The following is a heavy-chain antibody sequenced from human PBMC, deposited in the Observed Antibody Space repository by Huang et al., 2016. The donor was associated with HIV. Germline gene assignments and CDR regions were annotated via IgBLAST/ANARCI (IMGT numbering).Heavy chain of an antibody. CDR2: IKQDESEK. Sequence: VESGGRLVQPGGSIRLCCGGSTFRVGAYWMSWVRQSPGKGLEWVANIKQDESEKYYVDSVKGRFNISRDNAKKVLFLEMNNVRVEDTATYYCATKTAAMDIWGQGTTVTVS. CDR1: TFRVGAYW. V-gene: IGHV3-7*01. D-gene: IGHD1-7*01. J-gene: IGHJ6*02. CDR3: ATKTAAMDI.